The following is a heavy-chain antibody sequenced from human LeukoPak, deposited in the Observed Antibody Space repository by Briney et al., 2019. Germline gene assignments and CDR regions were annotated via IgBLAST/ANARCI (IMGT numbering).Heavy chain of an antibody. CDR3: ARSLGVGGSWID. Sequence: ASVKVSCTASGYTFTSYGISWVRQAPGQGLEGMGWISAYNGNTNYAQKLQGRVTMTTDTSTSTAYMELRSLRSDDTAVYYCARSLGVGGSWIDWGQGPLVTVPS. J-gene: IGHJ4*02. CDR1: GYTFTSYG. CDR2: ISAYNGNT. D-gene: IGHD6-13*01. V-gene: IGHV1-18*01.